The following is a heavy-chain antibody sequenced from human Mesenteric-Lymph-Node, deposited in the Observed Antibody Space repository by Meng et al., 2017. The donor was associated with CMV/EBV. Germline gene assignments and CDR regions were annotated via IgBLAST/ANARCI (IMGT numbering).Heavy chain of an antibody. CDR1: RFVFDDYA. D-gene: IGHD5-12*01. CDR3: TKGRSGYDFGAFDI. J-gene: IGHJ3*02. V-gene: IGHV3-9*01. CDR2: ISWNSGSI. Sequence: GGSLRLSCAASRFVFDDYAMHWVRQAPGKGLEWVSGISWNSGSIEYADSVRGRFTISRDNAKNSLFLQMNSLRPEDTALYYCTKGRSGYDFGAFDIWGQGTMVTVSS.